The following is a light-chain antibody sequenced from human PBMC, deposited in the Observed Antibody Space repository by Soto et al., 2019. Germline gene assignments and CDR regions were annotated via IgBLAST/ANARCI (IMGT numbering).Light chain of an antibody. CDR2: KDT. CDR3: LSADSSRLYV. J-gene: IGLJ1*01. V-gene: IGLV3-25*02. Sequence: SYVLTQPPSVSVSPGQTARITCSGDELPKEYAYWYQQKPGQAPLLVIYKDTERPSGIPERFSASSSGTTVTLTISGVQAEDEGDYYCLSADSSRLYVFGTGTKVTVL. CDR1: ELPKEY.